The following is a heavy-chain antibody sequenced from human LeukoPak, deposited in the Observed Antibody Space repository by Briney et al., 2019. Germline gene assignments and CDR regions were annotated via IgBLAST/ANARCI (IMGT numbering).Heavy chain of an antibody. J-gene: IGHJ4*02. CDR3: AKRGVVIRVILVGFHKEAYYFDS. CDR2: ISGSGGGT. Sequence: GGSLRLSCAVAGITLSNYGMSWVRQAPGKGLEWVAGISGSGGGTNYANSVKGRFTISRDNPRNTLYLQMNSLRAEDTAVYFCAKRGVVIRVILVGFHKEAYYFDSWGQGALVTVSS. D-gene: IGHD3-22*01. V-gene: IGHV3-23*01. CDR1: GITLSNYG.